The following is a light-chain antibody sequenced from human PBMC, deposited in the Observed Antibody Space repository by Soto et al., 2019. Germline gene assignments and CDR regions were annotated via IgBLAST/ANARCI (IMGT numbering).Light chain of an antibody. V-gene: IGKV3-11*01. CDR1: QSVSSY. Sequence: EIVLTQSPATLSLSPGERATLSCRASQSVSSYLAWYQQKPGQAPRLLIYDASNRAPGIPARFSGSGSGTDFTLTISSLEPEDFAVYYCQQRSNWPTFGGGTKVEI. CDR3: QQRSNWPT. CDR2: DAS. J-gene: IGKJ4*01.